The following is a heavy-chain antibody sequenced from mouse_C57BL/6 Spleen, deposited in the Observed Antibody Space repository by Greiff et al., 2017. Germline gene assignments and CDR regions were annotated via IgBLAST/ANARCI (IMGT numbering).Heavy chain of an antibody. D-gene: IGHD2-2*01. CDR2: ISGGGGNT. Sequence: EVKLVESGGGLVKPGGSLKLSCAASGFTFSSYTMSWVRQTPEKRLEWVATISGGGGNTYYPDSVKGRFTISRDNAKNTLYLQRSSLRSEDTALYYCARATMVTTNFDYWGQGTTLTVSS. CDR3: ARATMVTTNFDY. J-gene: IGHJ2*01. CDR1: GFTFSSYT. V-gene: IGHV5-9*01.